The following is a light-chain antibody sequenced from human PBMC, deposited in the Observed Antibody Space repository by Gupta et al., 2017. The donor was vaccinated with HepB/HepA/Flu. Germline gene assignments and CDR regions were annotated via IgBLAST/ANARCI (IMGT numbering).Light chain of an antibody. CDR3: QRYGSSPPCS. Sequence: EIVLTQSPGTLSLSPGERATLSCRASQSVSSSYLAWYQQKPGQAPRLLIYSASSRATGIPDRFSGSGSGTDFTLTISRLEPEDFAVYYCQRYGSSPPCSFGQGTKLEIK. J-gene: IGKJ2*04. CDR1: QSVSSSY. V-gene: IGKV3-20*01. CDR2: SAS.